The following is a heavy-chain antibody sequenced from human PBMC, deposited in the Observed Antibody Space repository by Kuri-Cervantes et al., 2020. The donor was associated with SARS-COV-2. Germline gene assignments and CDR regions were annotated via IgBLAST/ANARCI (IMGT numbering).Heavy chain of an antibody. D-gene: IGHD1-26*01. V-gene: IGHV3-20*04. CDR2: ISWNGGIT. CDR1: GFNFDDHG. J-gene: IGHJ4*02. CDR3: AVGGGSYFI. Sequence: GGSLRLSCAASGFNFDDHGMSWVRQAPGKGLEWVSGISWNGGITGYADSVKGRFTISRDNAKNSLYLQMNSLRVEDTALYYCAVGGGSYFIWGQGTLVTVSS.